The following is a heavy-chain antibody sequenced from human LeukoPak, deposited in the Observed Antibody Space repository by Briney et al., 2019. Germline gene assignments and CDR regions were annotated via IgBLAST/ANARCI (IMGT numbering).Heavy chain of an antibody. D-gene: IGHD3-3*01. CDR2: ISGSGGST. V-gene: IGHV3-23*01. Sequence: PGGSLRLSCAASGFTVSSNYMSWVRQAPGKGLEWVSAISGSGGSTYYADSVKGRFTISRDNSKNTLYLQMNSLRAEDTAVYYCAKTYVSDFWSGLGIWGQGTMVTVSS. J-gene: IGHJ3*02. CDR3: AKTYVSDFWSGLGI. CDR1: GFTVSSNY.